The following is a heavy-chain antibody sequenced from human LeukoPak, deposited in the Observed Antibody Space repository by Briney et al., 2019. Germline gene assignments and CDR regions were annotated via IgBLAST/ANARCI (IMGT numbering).Heavy chain of an antibody. Sequence: GGSLRPSCAASGFTVSSNYMSWVRQAPGKGLEWVSVIYSGGSTYYADSVKGRFTISRDNSKNTLYLQMNSLRAEDTAVYYCAREVGYCSGGSCYHIDPWGQGTLVTVSS. J-gene: IGHJ5*02. CDR1: GFTVSSNY. D-gene: IGHD2-15*01. V-gene: IGHV3-66*01. CDR2: IYSGGST. CDR3: AREVGYCSGGSCYHIDP.